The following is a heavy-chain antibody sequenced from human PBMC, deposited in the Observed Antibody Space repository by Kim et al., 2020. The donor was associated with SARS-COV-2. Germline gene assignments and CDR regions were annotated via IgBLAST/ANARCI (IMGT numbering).Heavy chain of an antibody. CDR1: GYTLTELS. V-gene: IGHV1-24*01. Sequence: ASVKVSCKVSGYTLTELSMHWVRQAPGKGLEWMGGFDPEDGETIYAQKFQGRVTMTEDTSTDTAYMELSSLRSEDTAVYYCATSITIFGGFDPWCQGTLVTVHS. CDR2: FDPEDGET. CDR3: ATSITIFGGFDP. D-gene: IGHD3-3*01. J-gene: IGHJ5*02.